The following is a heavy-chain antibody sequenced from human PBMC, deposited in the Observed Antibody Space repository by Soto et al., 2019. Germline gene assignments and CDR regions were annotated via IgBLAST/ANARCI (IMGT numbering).Heavy chain of an antibody. CDR2: ISFDGTNT. J-gene: IGHJ4*02. CDR1: GFTFSTYG. D-gene: IGHD3-16*01. Sequence: PGVSLRLSCAVSGFTFSTYGMHWVRQAPGMGLEWLAVISFDGTNTYHADSVKGRFTISRDNSKNTLYLQMDSLRSEDTAVYYCAKEGGGGTYTVIHNWGQGTLVTVSA. CDR3: AKEGGGGTYTVIHN. V-gene: IGHV3-30*18.